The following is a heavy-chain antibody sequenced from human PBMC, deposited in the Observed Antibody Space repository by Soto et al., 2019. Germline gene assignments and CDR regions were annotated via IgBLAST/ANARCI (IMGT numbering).Heavy chain of an antibody. Sequence: SETLSLTCNVSGASLSRYYWSWIRQPPGKGLEWIGRIYATGDTDYNPSLKSRISMSVDMSKKQFSLTLRSVTAADTVIYYCVRDGTKNLRDRFEPWAGEXWSPSTQ. D-gene: IGHD1-26*01. CDR2: IYATGDT. CDR3: VRDGTKNLRDRFEP. V-gene: IGHV4-4*07. CDR1: GASLSRYY. J-gene: IGHJ5*02.